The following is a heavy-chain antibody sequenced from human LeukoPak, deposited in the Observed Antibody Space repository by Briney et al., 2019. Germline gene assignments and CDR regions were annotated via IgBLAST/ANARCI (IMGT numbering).Heavy chain of an antibody. J-gene: IGHJ4*02. CDR3: ARGFGSSWYYFDY. V-gene: IGHV1-46*01. Sequence: ASVKVSCKASGYTFTSYYVHWVRQAPGQGLEWMGLINPSGGATDYAQRFRGRVTMTRDTSKNQFSLKLSSVTAADTAVYYCARGFGSSWYYFDYWGQGTLVTVSS. D-gene: IGHD6-13*01. CDR2: INPSGGAT. CDR1: GYTFTSYY.